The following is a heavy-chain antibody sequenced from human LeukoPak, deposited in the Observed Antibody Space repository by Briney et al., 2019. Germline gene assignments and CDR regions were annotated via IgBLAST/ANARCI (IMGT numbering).Heavy chain of an antibody. V-gene: IGHV4-59*08. D-gene: IGHD2-2*01. Sequence: SETLSLTCTVSGDSISNYHRSWIRQPPGKGLEWIGYIYFSGSTNYNPSLKSRVTMSVDTSNNQFSLKLSSVTAADTGVYYCARQPEFSRSSNDYWGQGTLVTVSS. CDR2: IYFSGST. CDR1: GDSISNYH. CDR3: ARQPEFSRSSNDY. J-gene: IGHJ4*02.